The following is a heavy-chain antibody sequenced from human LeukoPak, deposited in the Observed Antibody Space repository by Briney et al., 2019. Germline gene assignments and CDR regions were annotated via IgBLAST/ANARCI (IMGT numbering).Heavy chain of an antibody. Sequence: GGSLRLSCAASRFTFSTYDMHWVRQGTGKGLQWVSAIGTADDTYYPGSVKGRFTISRENAKNSLYLQMNSLRAGDSAVYYCARKSVAGLDYWGQGTLVTVSS. D-gene: IGHD6-19*01. V-gene: IGHV3-13*01. CDR1: RFTFSTYD. CDR3: ARKSVAGLDY. J-gene: IGHJ4*02. CDR2: IGTADDT.